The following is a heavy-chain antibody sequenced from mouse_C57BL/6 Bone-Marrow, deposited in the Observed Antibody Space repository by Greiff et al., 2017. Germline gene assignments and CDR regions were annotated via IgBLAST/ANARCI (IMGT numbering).Heavy chain of an antibody. D-gene: IGHD4-1*02. CDR1: GYTFTSYW. CDR3: ASTGTWFAY. V-gene: IGHV1-55*01. Sequence: QVQLKESGAELVKPGASVKMSCKASGYTFTSYWITWVKQRPGQGLEWIGDIYPGSGSTNYNEKFKSKATLTVDTSSSTAYMQLSSLRSEDSAVYYCASTGTWFAYWGQGTLVTVSA. J-gene: IGHJ3*01. CDR2: IYPGSGST.